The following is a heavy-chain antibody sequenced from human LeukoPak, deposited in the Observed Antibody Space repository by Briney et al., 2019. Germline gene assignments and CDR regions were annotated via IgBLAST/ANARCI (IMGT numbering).Heavy chain of an antibody. CDR3: ARQKQSHGNFDY. Sequence: GGSLRLSCAASGFTFSSYSMNWVRQAPGKGLEWVSYISSTSNTIYYTNSVKGRFTISRENAKNSLYLQMNSLRAEDTAMYYCARQKQSHGNFDYWGQGTLVTVSS. V-gene: IGHV3-48*01. CDR1: GFTFSSYS. CDR2: ISSTSNTI. D-gene: IGHD1-26*01. J-gene: IGHJ4*02.